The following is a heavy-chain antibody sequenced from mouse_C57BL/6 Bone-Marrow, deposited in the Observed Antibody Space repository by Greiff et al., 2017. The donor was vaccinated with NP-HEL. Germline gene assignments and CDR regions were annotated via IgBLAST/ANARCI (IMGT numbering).Heavy chain of an antibody. CDR2: ISSGGSYT. CDR1: GFTFSSYG. V-gene: IGHV5-6*02. Sequence: DVMLVESGGDLVKPGGSLKLSCAASGFTFSSYGMSWVRQTPDKRLEWVATISSGGSYTYYPDSVKGRFTISRDNAKNTLYLQMSSLKSEDTAMYYCARLPYYYGSSSFDYWGQGTTLTVSS. D-gene: IGHD1-1*01. J-gene: IGHJ2*01. CDR3: ARLPYYYGSSSFDY.